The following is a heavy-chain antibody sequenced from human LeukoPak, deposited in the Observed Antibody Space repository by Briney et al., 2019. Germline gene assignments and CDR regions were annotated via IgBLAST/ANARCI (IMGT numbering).Heavy chain of an antibody. V-gene: IGHV3-48*01. CDR2: ISSSSSTI. D-gene: IGHD4-17*01. CDR1: GFTFSSYW. J-gene: IGHJ3*02. Sequence: GGSLRLSCAASGFTFSSYWMSWVRQAPGKGLEWVSYISSSSSTIYYADSVKGRFTISRDNAKNSLYLQMNSLRAEDTAVYYCARDLTTVTLDAFDIWGQGTMVTVSS. CDR3: ARDLTTVTLDAFDI.